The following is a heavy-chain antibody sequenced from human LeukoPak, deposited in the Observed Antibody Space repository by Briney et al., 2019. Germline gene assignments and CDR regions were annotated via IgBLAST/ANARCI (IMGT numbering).Heavy chain of an antibody. CDR3: ARELSGTTSYYFDY. D-gene: IGHD1-7*01. Sequence: GGSLRLSCAASGFTFSTYSLIWARQAPGKGLERISYISSSSTTIDHADSVKGRFTISRDNGRNSLYLQMNSLRVEDTAVYYCARELSGTTSYYFDYWGQGALVTVSS. V-gene: IGHV3-48*01. CDR2: ISSSSTTI. J-gene: IGHJ4*02. CDR1: GFTFSTYS.